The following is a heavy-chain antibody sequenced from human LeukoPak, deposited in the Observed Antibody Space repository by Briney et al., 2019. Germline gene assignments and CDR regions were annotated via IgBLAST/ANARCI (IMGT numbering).Heavy chain of an antibody. CDR2: IWYDGSYK. V-gene: IGHV3-33*01. J-gene: IGHJ4*02. CDR1: GCTLSTYG. D-gene: IGHD3-22*01. Sequence: GGSLRLSCAASGCTLSTYGMHWVRQAPGKGLEWVAVIWYDGSYKYYADSVKGRFTISRDNSRNTLYLQMNSLRAEDTAVYFCARVDSSGYYIEYWGQGTLVTVSS. CDR3: ARVDSSGYYIEY.